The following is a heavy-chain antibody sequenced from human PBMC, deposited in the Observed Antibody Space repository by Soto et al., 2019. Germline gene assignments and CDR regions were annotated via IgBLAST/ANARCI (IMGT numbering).Heavy chain of an antibody. V-gene: IGHV1-18*01. Sequence: ASVKVCCKASGDTFTSYGINWVRQAPGQGLEWMGWISAYNGNTNYAQKLQGRVTMTTDTSTSTAYMELRSLRSDDTAVYYCARWADVVRGVITNWFDPWGQGTLVTVSS. CDR1: GDTFTSYG. CDR3: ARWADVVRGVITNWFDP. D-gene: IGHD3-10*01. CDR2: ISAYNGNT. J-gene: IGHJ5*02.